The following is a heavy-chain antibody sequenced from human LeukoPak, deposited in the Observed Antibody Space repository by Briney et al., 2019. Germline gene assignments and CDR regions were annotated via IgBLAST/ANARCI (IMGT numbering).Heavy chain of an antibody. V-gene: IGHV3-21*01. D-gene: IGHD7-27*01. CDR2: ISSSSSYI. CDR1: GFTFSSYS. CDR3: ARGWGSSAEYFQH. J-gene: IGHJ1*01. Sequence: PGRSLRLSCAASGFTFSSYSMNWVRQAPGKGLEWVSSISSSSSYIYYADSVKGRFTISRDNAKNSLYLQMNSLRAEDTAVYYCARGWGSSAEYFQHWGQGTLVTVSS.